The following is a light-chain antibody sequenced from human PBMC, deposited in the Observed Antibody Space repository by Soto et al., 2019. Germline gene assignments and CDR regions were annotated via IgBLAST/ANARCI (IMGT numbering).Light chain of an antibody. V-gene: IGLV6-57*01. CDR3: QSYDSDTVI. Sequence: NFMLTQPHSMTESPGKTVTISCTRSSGSMASSYVQWYQQRPGSSPSIVLYEDDQRSSGVPDRFSGSIDRSSNSASLTISGLKSEDEADYYCQSYDSDTVIFGGGTKLTVL. CDR1: SGSMASSY. CDR2: EDD. J-gene: IGLJ2*01.